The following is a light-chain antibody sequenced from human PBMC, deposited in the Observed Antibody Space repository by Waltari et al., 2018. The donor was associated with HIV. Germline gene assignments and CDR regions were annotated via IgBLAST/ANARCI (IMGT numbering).Light chain of an antibody. CDR3: QQYYSLPWT. Sequence: DIVMTQSPDSLAVSLGERATINCKSSQPVLYDSNNKNYLAWYRQKPGQPPNLLIYWASTRESGVPDRFNGSGSGTDFTLTISSLQAEDVAIYYCQQYYSLPWTFGQGTKVEVK. V-gene: IGKV4-1*01. CDR2: WAS. J-gene: IGKJ1*01. CDR1: QPVLYDSNNKNY.